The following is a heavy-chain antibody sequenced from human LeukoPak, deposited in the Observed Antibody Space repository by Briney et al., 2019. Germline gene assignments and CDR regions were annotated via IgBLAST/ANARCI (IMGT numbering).Heavy chain of an antibody. CDR2: IYYSGGT. J-gene: IGHJ4*02. CDR1: GSSFNSSTYY. CDR3: ARGGASSQPHDY. V-gene: IGHV4-39*07. Sequence: TSETLSLTCTVSGSSFNSSTYYWGWVRQAPGKGLEWIASIYYSGGTYYNPSLKSRVTISIDTSKNQFSLKLSSVTAADTAVYYCARGGASSQPHDYWGQGNLVTVSS. D-gene: IGHD2-15*01.